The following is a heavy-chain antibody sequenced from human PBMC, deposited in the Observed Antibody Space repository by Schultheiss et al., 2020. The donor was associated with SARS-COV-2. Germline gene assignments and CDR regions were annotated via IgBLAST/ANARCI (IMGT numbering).Heavy chain of an antibody. CDR3: AKDLHTGDLFS. CDR1: GFTFRTSA. D-gene: IGHD7-27*01. CDR2: ISDTGSST. J-gene: IGHJ4*02. V-gene: IGHV3-23*01. Sequence: GGSLRLSCAASGFTFRTSAMSWVRQAPGKGLEWVSSISDTGSSTYYADSVKGRFTISRDNFKNTLYLQMNSLRAEDTAVYYCAKDLHTGDLFSWGQGTLVTVSS.